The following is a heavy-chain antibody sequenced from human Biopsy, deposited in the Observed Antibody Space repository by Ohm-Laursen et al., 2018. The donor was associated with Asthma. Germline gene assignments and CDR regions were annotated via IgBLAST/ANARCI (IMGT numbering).Heavy chain of an antibody. CDR2: IYYSGST. Sequence: QTLSLTCAASYGSITSGGYYWTWIRQHPGKGLEWIGFIYYSGSTYYNPSLKGRVSISIDTSKNQFSLKLSSVTAADTAVYYCARAQDYYDSRGYYRSFDYWGQGTLVTVSS. V-gene: IGHV4-31*02. CDR1: YGSITSGGYY. D-gene: IGHD3-22*01. J-gene: IGHJ4*02. CDR3: ARAQDYYDSRGYYRSFDY.